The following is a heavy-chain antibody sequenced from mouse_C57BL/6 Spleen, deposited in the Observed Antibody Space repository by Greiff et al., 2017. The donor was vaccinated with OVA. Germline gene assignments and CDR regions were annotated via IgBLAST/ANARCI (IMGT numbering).Heavy chain of an antibody. CDR1: GYTFTSYW. CDR2: IDPSDSYT. D-gene: IGHD2-5*01. J-gene: IGHJ2*01. V-gene: IGHV1-69*01. CDR3: AREALYSNYEGNCDY. Sequence: QVQLQQPGAELVMPGASVKLSCKASGYTFTSYWMHWVKQRPGQGLEWIGEIDPSDSYTNYNQKFKGKSTLTVDKSSSTAYMQLSSLTSEDSAVYYCAREALYSNYEGNCDYWGQGTTLTVSS.